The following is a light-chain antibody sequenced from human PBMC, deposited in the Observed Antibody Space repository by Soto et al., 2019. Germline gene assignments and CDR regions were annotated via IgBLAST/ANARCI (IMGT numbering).Light chain of an antibody. J-gene: IGKJ4*01. CDR2: DAS. V-gene: IGKV3-11*01. Sequence: EIVLTQSPATLSLSPGERATLSCRASQSVSSYLAWYQQKPGQAPRLLIYDASNRATGIPARFSGSGSGSGTDFTLTISSLEPEDFAVYYCQQRSNWPLTFGGGTKVEIK. CDR1: QSVSSY. CDR3: QQRSNWPLT.